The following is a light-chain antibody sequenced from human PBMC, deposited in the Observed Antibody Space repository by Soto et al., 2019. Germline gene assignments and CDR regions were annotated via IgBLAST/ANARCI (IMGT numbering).Light chain of an antibody. V-gene: IGKV3-15*01. J-gene: IGKJ4*01. CDR2: DAS. Sequence: IVMTQSPATLSVSPGERATLSCRASQGIGSTLAWYQQKPGQTPKLLIYDASTRATGVPARFSGGGSGTEFTLTINSLLSEDFAVYYCQRYNRWPLSFGGGTKVEIK. CDR1: QGIGST. CDR3: QRYNRWPLS.